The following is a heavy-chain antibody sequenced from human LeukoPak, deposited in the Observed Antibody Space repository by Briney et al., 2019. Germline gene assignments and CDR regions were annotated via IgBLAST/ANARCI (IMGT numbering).Heavy chain of an antibody. CDR3: ARDLYPNYCSGGSCYSDYYYYYGMDV. D-gene: IGHD2-15*01. J-gene: IGHJ6*02. CDR2: ISYDGSNK. V-gene: IGHV3-30-3*01. Sequence: GGSLRLSCAASGFTSSSYAMHWVRQAPGKGLEWVAVISYDGSNKYYADSVKGRFTISRDNSKNTLYLQMNSLRAEDTAVYYCARDLYPNYCSGGSCYSDYYYYYGMDVWGQGTTVTVSS. CDR1: GFTSSSYA.